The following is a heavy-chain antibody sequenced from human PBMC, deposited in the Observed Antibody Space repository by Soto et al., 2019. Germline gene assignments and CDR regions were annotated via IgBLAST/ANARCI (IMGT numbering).Heavy chain of an antibody. V-gene: IGHV3-30*18. Sequence: QVQLVESGGGVVQPGRSLELSCAASGFTFSNYAIHWVRQAPGKGLEWVAVIASDGKDKRYVDSAKGRFTISRDNSKNTVYLQMDSLRGEDTAVYYCAKDGTIGAADYFFDFWGQGSLVTVSS. CDR3: AKDGTIGAADYFFDF. CDR2: IASDGKDK. CDR1: GFTFSNYA. D-gene: IGHD6-13*01. J-gene: IGHJ4*02.